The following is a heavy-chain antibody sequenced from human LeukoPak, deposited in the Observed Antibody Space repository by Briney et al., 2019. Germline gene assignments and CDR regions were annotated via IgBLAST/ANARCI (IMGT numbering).Heavy chain of an antibody. Sequence: PGGSLRLSCAASGFTFSSYSMNWVRQAPGKGLEWVSYISSSSSTIYYADSVKGRFTISRDNAKNSLYLQMNSLRAEDTAVYYCARETDSSGYLGDYWGQGTLVTVSS. J-gene: IGHJ4*02. V-gene: IGHV3-48*04. CDR1: GFTFSSYS. D-gene: IGHD3-22*01. CDR3: ARETDSSGYLGDY. CDR2: ISSSSSTI.